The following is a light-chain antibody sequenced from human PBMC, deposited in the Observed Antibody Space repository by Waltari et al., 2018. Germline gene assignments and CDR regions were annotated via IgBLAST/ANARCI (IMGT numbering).Light chain of an antibody. J-gene: IGLJ3*02. Sequence: QSALTQPASVSGSPGQSITISFTGPSSYLWSSAFASRYPPHPGKAPKVGIYDVTKRPSGVSNRFSGAKSGSTASLTISGLQAEDEADYYCSSRTSSITWVFGGGTKLTVL. CDR3: SSRTSSITWV. V-gene: IGLV2-14*03. CDR2: DVT. CDR1: SSYLWSSAF.